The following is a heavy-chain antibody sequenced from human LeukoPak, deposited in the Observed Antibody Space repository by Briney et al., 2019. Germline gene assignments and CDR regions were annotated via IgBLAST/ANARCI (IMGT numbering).Heavy chain of an antibody. D-gene: IGHD2/OR15-2a*01. Sequence: GGSLRLSCAASGFTFSSYSMNWVRQAPGKGLEWVSYISSSSSTIYYADSVKGRFTISRDNAKNSLYLQMNSLRAEDTAVYYCAKYRRTSPPPRTFDYWGQGTLVTVSS. V-gene: IGHV3-48*01. CDR1: GFTFSSYS. CDR3: AKYRRTSPPPRTFDY. CDR2: ISSSSSTI. J-gene: IGHJ4*02.